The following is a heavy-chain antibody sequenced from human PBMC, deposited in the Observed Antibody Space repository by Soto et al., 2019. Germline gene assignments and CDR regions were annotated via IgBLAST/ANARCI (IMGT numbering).Heavy chain of an antibody. CDR2: ISGSGDYT. J-gene: IGHJ4*02. Sequence: GGSLRLSCADSGFAFSSSAMNWVRQAPGKGLEWVSSISGSGDYTYYADSVKGRFTISRDNSKSTLYLQMNSLRGDDTAVYFCAKATQPGFSGTWYVDYWGQGTLVTVSS. CDR1: GFAFSSSA. D-gene: IGHD6-25*01. V-gene: IGHV3-23*01. CDR3: AKATQPGFSGTWYVDY.